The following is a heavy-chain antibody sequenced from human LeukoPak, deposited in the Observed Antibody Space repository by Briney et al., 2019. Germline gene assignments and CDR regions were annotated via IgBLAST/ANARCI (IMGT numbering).Heavy chain of an antibody. CDR3: AGEGNSDAFDI. V-gene: IGHV3-21*01. D-gene: IGHD4-23*01. CDR2: ISSSSYI. Sequence: GGSLRLSCAASGFTFSSYSMNWVRQAPGKGLEWVSSISSSSYIYYADSVKGRFTISRDNAKNSLYLQMNSLRAEDTAVYYCAGEGNSDAFDIWGQGTMVTVSS. CDR1: GFTFSSYS. J-gene: IGHJ3*02.